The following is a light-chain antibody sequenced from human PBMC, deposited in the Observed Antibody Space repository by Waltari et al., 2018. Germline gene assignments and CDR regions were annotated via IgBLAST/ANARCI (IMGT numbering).Light chain of an antibody. V-gene: IGLV1-44*01. CDR2: GNN. J-gene: IGLJ2*01. CDR3: GVWDDSLNGVV. Sequence: QSVLTQTPSASGTPGQRVTISCSGSSFNIGSHPVNWYQQLPGTAPKLIMFGNNHRPSGVPGRFSGSKSGTSASLAISGLQSEDEADYYCGVWDDSLNGVVFGGGTKLTVL. CDR1: SFNIGSHP.